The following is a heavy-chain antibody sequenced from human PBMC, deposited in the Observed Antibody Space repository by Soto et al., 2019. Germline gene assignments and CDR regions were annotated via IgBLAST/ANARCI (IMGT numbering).Heavy chain of an antibody. CDR3: ARDRCSSTSCYTSPGRYYYYYYGMDV. J-gene: IGHJ6*02. CDR2: INPNTGAT. D-gene: IGHD2-2*02. CDR1: GYTCTGYY. Sequence: ASLTVCCKAAGYTCTGYYMHWVRQAPGQGLEWMGWINPNTGATNYAQKFQGRVTMTRDTSISTAYMELSRLRSDDTAVYYCARDRCSSTSCYTSPGRYYYYYYGMDVWGQGTTVTVSS. V-gene: IGHV1-2*02.